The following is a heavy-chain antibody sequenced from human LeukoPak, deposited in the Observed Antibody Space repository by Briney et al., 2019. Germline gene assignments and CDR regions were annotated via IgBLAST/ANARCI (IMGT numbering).Heavy chain of an antibody. CDR3: ARDKMTGDSYFDY. Sequence: GGSLRLSCAASGFTFSSYWMSWVRQAPGKGLEWVAHIKQDGSEKNYVDSVKGRFTISRDNAKNSLFLQMDGLRAEDTAVYYCARDKMTGDSYFDYWGQGILVTVSS. D-gene: IGHD7-27*01. J-gene: IGHJ4*02. CDR2: IKQDGSEK. V-gene: IGHV3-7*01. CDR1: GFTFSSYW.